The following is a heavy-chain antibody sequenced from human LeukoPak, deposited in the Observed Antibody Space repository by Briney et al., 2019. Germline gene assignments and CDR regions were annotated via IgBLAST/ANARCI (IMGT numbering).Heavy chain of an antibody. Sequence: SVKVSCKASGGTFSSYAISWVRQAPGQGLEWMGGIIPIFGTANYAQKFQGRVTITADESTSTVYMELSSLRSEDTAVYYCARVVVPAYYYMDVWGKGTTVTVSS. D-gene: IGHD2-2*01. V-gene: IGHV1-69*13. CDR3: ARVVVPAYYYMDV. J-gene: IGHJ6*03. CDR2: IIPIFGTA. CDR1: GGTFSSYA.